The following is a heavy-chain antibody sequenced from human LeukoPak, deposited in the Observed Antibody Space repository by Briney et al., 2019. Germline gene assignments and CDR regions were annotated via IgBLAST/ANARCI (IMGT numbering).Heavy chain of an antibody. D-gene: IGHD6-6*01. J-gene: IGHJ5*02. CDR2: INHSGST. Sequence: SETLSLTCAVYGGSFSGYYWSWIRQPPGKGLEWIGEINHSGSTNYNPSLKSRVTISVDTSKNQFSLKLSSVTAADTAVYYCARRAARPVLAYKINWFDPWGQGTLVTVSS. V-gene: IGHV4-34*01. CDR1: GGSFSGYY. CDR3: ARRAARPVLAYKINWFDP.